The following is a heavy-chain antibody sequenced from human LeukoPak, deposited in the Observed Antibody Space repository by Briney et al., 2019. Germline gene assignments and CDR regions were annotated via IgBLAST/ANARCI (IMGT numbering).Heavy chain of an antibody. J-gene: IGHJ4*02. CDR3: AKDSGWAFDY. V-gene: IGHV3-23*01. Sequence: GGSLRLSCAASGFTFSSYAMSWVRQAPGKGLEWVSGLSSSGAKTFYADSVKGRFTISRDNSKNTMSLQMNSLRAEDTALYYCAKDSGWAFDYWGQGTQVTVSS. D-gene: IGHD6-19*01. CDR1: GFTFSSYA. CDR2: LSSSGAKT.